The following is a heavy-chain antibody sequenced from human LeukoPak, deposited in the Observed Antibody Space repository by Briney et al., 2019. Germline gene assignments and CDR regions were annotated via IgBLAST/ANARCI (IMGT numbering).Heavy chain of an antibody. J-gene: IGHJ3*02. CDR2: FYSGGST. V-gene: IGHV3-66*01. Sequence: RGGSLRLSCVASGFTVSTNYMSWVRQAPGKGLEWVSVFYSGGSTYYADSVKGRFTISRDNSKNTLYLQMNSLRAEDTAVYYCARDDNDAFDIWGQGTMVTVSS. CDR3: ARDDNDAFDI. CDR1: GFTVSTNY.